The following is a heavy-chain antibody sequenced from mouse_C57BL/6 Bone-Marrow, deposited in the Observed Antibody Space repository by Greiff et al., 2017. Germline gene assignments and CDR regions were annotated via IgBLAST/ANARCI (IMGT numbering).Heavy chain of an antibody. CDR1: GYTFTNYW. CDR3: ARLTGTGYYFDY. D-gene: IGHD4-1*01. J-gene: IGHJ2*01. V-gene: IGHV1-63*01. Sequence: QVQLQQSGAELVRPGTSVKMSCKASGYTFTNYWIGWAKQRPGHGPEWIGDIYPGGGYTNYNEKFKGKATLTADKSSSTAYMQFSSLTSEDSAIYYCARLTGTGYYFDYWGQGTTLTVSS. CDR2: IYPGGGYT.